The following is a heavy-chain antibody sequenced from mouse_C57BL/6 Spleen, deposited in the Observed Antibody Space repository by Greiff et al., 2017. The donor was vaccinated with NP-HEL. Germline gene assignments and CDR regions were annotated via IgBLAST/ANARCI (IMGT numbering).Heavy chain of an antibody. CDR1: GFTFSDYG. CDR2: ISNLAYSI. Sequence: EVKLVESGGGLVQPGGSLKLSCAASGFTFSDYGMAWVRQAPRKGPEWVAFISNLAYSIYYADTVTGRFTISRENAKNTLYLEMSSLRSEDTAMYYCARQDYDYAWFAYWGQGTLVTVSA. CDR3: ARQDYDYAWFAY. J-gene: IGHJ3*01. V-gene: IGHV5-15*04. D-gene: IGHD2-4*01.